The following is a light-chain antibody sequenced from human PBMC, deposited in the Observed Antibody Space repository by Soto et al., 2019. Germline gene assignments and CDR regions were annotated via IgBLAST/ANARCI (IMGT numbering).Light chain of an antibody. Sequence: QPVLTQPPSVSGAPGQRITISCTGTSSNIGAGYDVHWYQQLPGTAPKLLIYVNINRPSGVPDRFSGSKSGTSASLTITGLQAEDEADYYCQSYDSSLSEGVFGTGTKLTVL. V-gene: IGLV1-40*01. CDR2: VNI. CDR3: QSYDSSLSEGV. CDR1: SSNIGAGYD. J-gene: IGLJ1*01.